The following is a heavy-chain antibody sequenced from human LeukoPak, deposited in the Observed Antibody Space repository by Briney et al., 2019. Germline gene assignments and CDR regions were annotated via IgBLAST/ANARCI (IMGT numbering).Heavy chain of an antibody. CDR3: ARGRFGEWDNWFDP. V-gene: IGHV1-2*02. CDR2: INPNSGAT. CDR1: GYTFTGHY. Sequence: ASVRVSCKASGYTFTGHYILWVRQAPGQGLEWIAWINPNSGATNYAQKFQGRVTMTRDTSISTAYMELSRLTSDDTAVYFCARGRFGEWDNWFDPWGQGTLVTVSS. D-gene: IGHD3-10*01. J-gene: IGHJ5*02.